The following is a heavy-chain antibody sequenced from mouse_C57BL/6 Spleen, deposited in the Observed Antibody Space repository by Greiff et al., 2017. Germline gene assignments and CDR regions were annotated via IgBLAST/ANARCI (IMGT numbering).Heavy chain of an antibody. J-gene: IGHJ1*03. CDR1: GFSLTSYA. CDR3: ARKGYDYGDWYFDV. V-gene: IGHV2-9-1*01. Sequence: VKLVESGPGLVAPSQSLSITCTVSGFSLTSYAISWVRQPPGKGLEWLGVIWTGGGTNYNSALKSRLSISKDNSKSQVFLKMNSLQTDDTARYYCARKGYDYGDWYFDVWGTGTTVTVSS. D-gene: IGHD2-4*01. CDR2: IWTGGGT.